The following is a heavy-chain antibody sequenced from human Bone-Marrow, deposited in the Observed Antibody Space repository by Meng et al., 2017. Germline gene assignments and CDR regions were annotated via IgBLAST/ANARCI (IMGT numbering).Heavy chain of an antibody. CDR3: ARDQLHGSGGDYHRDVYYYYGMDV. CDR1: GDTFSSYA. V-gene: IGHV1-69*13. J-gene: IGHJ6*02. D-gene: IGHD4-17*01. Sequence: SVKVSCKASGDTFSSYAISWVRQAPGQGLEWMGGIIPIFGTANYAQKFQGRVTITADESTSTAYMELSSLRSEDTAVYYCARDQLHGSGGDYHRDVYYYYGMDVWGQGTTVTVSS. CDR2: IIPIFGTA.